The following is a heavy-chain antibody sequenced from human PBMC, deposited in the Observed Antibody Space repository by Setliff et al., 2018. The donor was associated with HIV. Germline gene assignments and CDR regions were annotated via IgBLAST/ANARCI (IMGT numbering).Heavy chain of an antibody. Sequence: SETLSLTCTVSGGSITSYYWNWIRQSPGKGLEWIGYIFDSGTTKYNPSVTSRVTISVDASKNQFFLQLSSVTAADAAVYYCARGVRGSWLVYWSDPWGQGTLGTVS. D-gene: IGHD6-13*01. J-gene: IGHJ5*02. CDR1: GGSITSYY. CDR2: IFDSGTT. CDR3: ARGVRGSWLVYWSDP. V-gene: IGHV4-4*09.